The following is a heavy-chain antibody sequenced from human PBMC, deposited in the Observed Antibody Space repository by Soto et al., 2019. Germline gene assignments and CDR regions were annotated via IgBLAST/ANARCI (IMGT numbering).Heavy chain of an antibody. CDR3: ARDLYCSGGSCYQHYYYYGMDV. CDR2: ISSSSSYI. J-gene: IGHJ6*02. D-gene: IGHD2-15*01. CDR1: EFTFSSYA. V-gene: IGHV3-21*01. Sequence: PGGSLRLSCAASEFTFSSYAMTWVRQAPGKGLEWVSSISSSSSYIYYADSVKGRFTISRDNAKNSLYLQMNSLRAEDTAVYYCARDLYCSGGSCYQHYYYYGMDVWGQGTTVTVSS.